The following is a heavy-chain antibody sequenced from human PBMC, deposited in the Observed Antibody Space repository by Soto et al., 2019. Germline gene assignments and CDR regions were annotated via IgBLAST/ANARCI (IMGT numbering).Heavy chain of an antibody. D-gene: IGHD3-10*01. Sequence: GGSLRLSCAASGFTFSSYAMSWVRQAPGKGLEWVSAISGSGGSTYYADSVKGRFTISRDNSKNTLYLQMNSLRAEDTAVYYCAKPNPGFGELLWRFWFDPWGQGTLVTVSS. J-gene: IGHJ5*02. CDR3: AKPNPGFGELLWRFWFDP. V-gene: IGHV3-23*01. CDR2: ISGSGGST. CDR1: GFTFSSYA.